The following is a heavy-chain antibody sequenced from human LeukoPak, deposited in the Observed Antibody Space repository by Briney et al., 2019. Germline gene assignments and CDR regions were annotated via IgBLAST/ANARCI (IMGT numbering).Heavy chain of an antibody. CDR1: GFTFSNYV. CDR2: ISGSGGST. D-gene: IGHD1-26*01. Sequence: GGSLRLSCAASGFTFSNYVMSWVRQAPGKGLEWVSAISGSGGSTFYADSVKGRFTISRDNSKNTLYLQMDSLRADDTAVYYCARGASILPIDYWGQGTLVTVSS. CDR3: ARGASILPIDY. V-gene: IGHV3-23*01. J-gene: IGHJ4*02.